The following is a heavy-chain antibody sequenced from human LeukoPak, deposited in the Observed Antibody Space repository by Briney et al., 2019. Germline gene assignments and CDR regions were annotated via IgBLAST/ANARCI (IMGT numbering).Heavy chain of an antibody. Sequence: SETLSLTCTVSGGSVSSGSYYWSWIRQPPGKGLEWIGHVSYSGSTNSNPSLKSRVTISVDTSKNQFSLKLSSVTAADTAVYYCARGGAADYFDYWGQGTRVTVSS. CDR2: VSYSGST. J-gene: IGHJ4*02. CDR3: ARGGAADYFDY. CDR1: GGSVSSGSYY. V-gene: IGHV4-61*01. D-gene: IGHD6-13*01.